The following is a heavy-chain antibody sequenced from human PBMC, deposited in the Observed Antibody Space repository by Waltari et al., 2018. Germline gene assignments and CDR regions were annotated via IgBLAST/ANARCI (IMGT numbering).Heavy chain of an antibody. CDR1: GLHFSDHA. CDR3: AKNATLGRARYFDL. J-gene: IGHJ2*01. V-gene: IGHV3-23*01. D-gene: IGHD2-2*01. Sequence: QLLESGGVLVQPGKSLRLSCVASGLHFSDHAMSWVRQRPGEGLEWVSSLSASGYVSYYTASVKGRFVISRDNSKNTLFLHLNAVTVGDTAIFYCAKNATLGRARYFDLWGRGTLVTVSP. CDR2: LSASGYVS.